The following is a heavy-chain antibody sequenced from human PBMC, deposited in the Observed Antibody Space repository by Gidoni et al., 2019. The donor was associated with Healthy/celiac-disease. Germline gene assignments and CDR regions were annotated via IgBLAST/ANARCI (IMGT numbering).Heavy chain of an antibody. CDR3: ARQCSSPDDAVDI. V-gene: IGHV5-10-1*03. CDR1: GYSFTSYW. Sequence: EVQLVQSGAEVKKPGESLSISCTGSGYSFTSYWISWVRQMPGKGMEWMGRIDPSDSYTNYSPSFQGHVTISADKSISTAYLQWSSLKASDTAMYYCARQCSSPDDAVDIWGQGTMVTVSS. J-gene: IGHJ3*02. D-gene: IGHD6-6*01. CDR2: IDPSDSYT.